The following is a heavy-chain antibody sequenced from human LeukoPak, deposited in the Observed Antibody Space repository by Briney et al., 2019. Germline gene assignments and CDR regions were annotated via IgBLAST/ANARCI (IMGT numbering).Heavy chain of an antibody. CDR1: GFIFSSFG. CDR3: ARDSCSSKTCLDY. Sequence: PGGSLRLSCAASGFIFSSFGMHWVRQAPGKGLEWVAAIQSDGSYKYFADSVKGRFTISRVQSKSTMYLQMDTLRAEDTAVYYCARDSCSSKTCLDYWGQGTPVTVSS. CDR2: IQSDGSYK. V-gene: IGHV3-33*01. D-gene: IGHD2-2*01. J-gene: IGHJ4*02.